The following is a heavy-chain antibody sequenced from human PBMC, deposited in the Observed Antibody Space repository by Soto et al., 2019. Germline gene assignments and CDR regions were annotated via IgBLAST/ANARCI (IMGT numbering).Heavy chain of an antibody. CDR1: GYSFTSYW. CDR2: IYPGDSDT. V-gene: IGHV5-51*01. CDR3: ARVPHDYGDYGSYYYYYMDV. J-gene: IGHJ6*03. D-gene: IGHD4-17*01. Sequence: GESLKISCKGSGYSFTSYWIGWVRQMPGKGLEWLGIIYPGDSDTRYSPSFQGQVTIPADKSISTAYLQWSSLKAWDTAMYYCARVPHDYGDYGSYYYYYMDVWGKGTTVTVSS.